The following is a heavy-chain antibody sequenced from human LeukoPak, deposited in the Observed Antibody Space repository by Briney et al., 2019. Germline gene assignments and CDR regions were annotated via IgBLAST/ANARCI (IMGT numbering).Heavy chain of an antibody. Sequence: GRSLRLSCAASGFTLSSYGMHWVRQAPGKGLEWEAVISYDGSNKYYADSVKGRFTISRDNSKNTLYLQMNSLRAEDTAVYYCAKDLRVVGATTLDYWGQGTLVTVSS. CDR3: AKDLRVVGATTLDY. J-gene: IGHJ4*02. CDR1: GFTLSSYG. D-gene: IGHD1-26*01. V-gene: IGHV3-30*18. CDR2: ISYDGSNK.